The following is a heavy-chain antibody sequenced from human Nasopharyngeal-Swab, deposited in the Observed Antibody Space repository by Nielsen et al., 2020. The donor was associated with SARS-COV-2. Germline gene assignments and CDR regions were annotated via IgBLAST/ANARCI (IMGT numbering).Heavy chain of an antibody. CDR2: ISSSSSTI. J-gene: IGHJ4*02. Sequence: GESLKISCAASGFTFSSYSMNWVRQAPGKGLEWVSYISSSSSTIYYADSVKGRFTISRDNAKTSLYLQMNSLRAEDTAVYYCAREGCTGGVCYYYFDYWGQGTLVTVSS. D-gene: IGHD2-8*02. CDR3: AREGCTGGVCYYYFDY. V-gene: IGHV3-48*04. CDR1: GFTFSSYS.